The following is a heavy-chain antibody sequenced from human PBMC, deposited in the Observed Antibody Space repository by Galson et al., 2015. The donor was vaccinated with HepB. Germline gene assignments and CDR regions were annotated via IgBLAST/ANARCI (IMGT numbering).Heavy chain of an antibody. D-gene: IGHD6-19*01. CDR3: ARVLLPIAVAGYTEGGAFDI. CDR2: IIPILGTA. V-gene: IGHV1-69*13. CDR1: GGTFSSYA. Sequence: SVKVSCKASGGTFSSYAISWVRQAPGQGLEWMGGIIPILGTANYAQKFQGRVTITADESTSTAYMELSSLRSEDTAVYYCARVLLPIAVAGYTEGGAFDIWGQGTMVTVSS. J-gene: IGHJ3*02.